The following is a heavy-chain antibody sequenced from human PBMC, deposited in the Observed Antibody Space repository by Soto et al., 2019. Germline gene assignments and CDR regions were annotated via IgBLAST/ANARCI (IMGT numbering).Heavy chain of an antibody. CDR1: GGSISSYY. D-gene: IGHD3-3*01. Sequence: PSETLSLTCTVSGGSISSYYWSWIRQPPGKGLEWIGYIYYSGSTNYNPSLRSRVTISVDTSKNQFSLKLSSVTAADTAVYYCARVYDFWSGYYSYFDYWGQGTLVTVSS. V-gene: IGHV4-59*01. CDR3: ARVYDFWSGYYSYFDY. J-gene: IGHJ4*02. CDR2: IYYSGST.